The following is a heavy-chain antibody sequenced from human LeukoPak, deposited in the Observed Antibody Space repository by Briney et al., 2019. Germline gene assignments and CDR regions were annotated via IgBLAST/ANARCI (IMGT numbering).Heavy chain of an antibody. D-gene: IGHD4-23*01. CDR3: ARNGGNSDVDD. V-gene: IGHV4-4*02. CDR1: GGSITSNNW. J-gene: IGHJ4*02. Sequence: SETLSLTCAVSGGSITSNNWWSWVRQPPGKGLEWVGEIYHSGRTNYNSSLKSRVTISVDKSQNQFSPKLSSVTAADTAVYYCARNGGNSDVDDWGQGTLVTVSS. CDR2: IYHSGRT.